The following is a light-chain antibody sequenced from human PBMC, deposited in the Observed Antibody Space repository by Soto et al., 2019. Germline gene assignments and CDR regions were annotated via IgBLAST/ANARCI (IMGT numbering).Light chain of an antibody. CDR1: QSVSNTY. CDR3: QQYGSSPIT. J-gene: IGKJ5*01. CDR2: GAS. Sequence: EIVLTQSPGTLSLSPGERATLSCRASQSVSNTYLAWYQQKPGQAPRLLIYGASSRATGIPDRFSGSGSGTDFTLTISRLEPEDFAFYYCQQYGSSPITFGQGTRLEIK. V-gene: IGKV3-20*01.